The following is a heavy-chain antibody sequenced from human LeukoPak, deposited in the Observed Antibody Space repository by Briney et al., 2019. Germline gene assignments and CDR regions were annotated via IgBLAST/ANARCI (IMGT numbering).Heavy chain of an antibody. D-gene: IGHD3-22*01. Sequence: VSGPTLVKPTQTLTLTCTFSGFSLSTRGVGVGWIRQPPGKALEWLSLIYWDDDKRYSPSLKSRLTITKDTSKNQVVLTMTNMDPVDTATYYCAHVDSSGYYLLFGYWGQGTLVTVSS. CDR3: AHVDSSGYYLLFGY. J-gene: IGHJ4*02. V-gene: IGHV2-5*02. CDR2: IYWDDDK. CDR1: GFSLSTRGVG.